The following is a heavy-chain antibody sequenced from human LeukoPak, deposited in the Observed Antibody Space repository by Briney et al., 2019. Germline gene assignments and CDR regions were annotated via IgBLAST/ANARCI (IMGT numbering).Heavy chain of an antibody. CDR2: IRYDGSNK. Sequence: GGSLRLSCAASGFTFSSYGMHWVRQAPGKGLEWVAFIRYDGSNKYYADSVKGRFTISRDNSKNTLYLQMNSLRAEDTAVYYCAKDSRGYSYGPVVIATPFFDYWGQGTLVTVSS. CDR1: GFTFSSYG. CDR3: AKDSRGYSYGPVVIATPFFDY. J-gene: IGHJ4*02. D-gene: IGHD5-18*01. V-gene: IGHV3-30*02.